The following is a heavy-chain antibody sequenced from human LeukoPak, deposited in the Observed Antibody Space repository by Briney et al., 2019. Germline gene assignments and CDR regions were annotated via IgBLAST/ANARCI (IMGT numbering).Heavy chain of an antibody. V-gene: IGHV4-34*01. Sequence: SETLSLTCAVYGGSFSGYYWSWIRQPPGKGLEWIGEINHSGSTNYNPSLKSRVTISVDTSKDQFSLKLSSVTAADTAVYYCARAQYYYDSSGYYYKGYFDYWGQGTLVTVSS. CDR3: ARAQYYYDSSGYYYKGYFDY. CDR1: GGSFSGYY. D-gene: IGHD3-22*01. J-gene: IGHJ4*02. CDR2: INHSGST.